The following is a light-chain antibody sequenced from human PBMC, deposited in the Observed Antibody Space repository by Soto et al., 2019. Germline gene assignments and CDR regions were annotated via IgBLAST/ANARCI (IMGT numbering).Light chain of an antibody. CDR2: DAS. CDR1: QSVSSY. J-gene: IGKJ1*01. V-gene: IGKV3-11*01. Sequence: EIVLTQSPATLSLSPGERATLSCRASQSVSSYLAWYQHKPGQAPRLLIYDASKRATGIPARFSGSGSVTDFTLTISRLEPEDFAVYYCQQRSNWPPTWTFGQGTRVEIK. CDR3: QQRSNWPPTWT.